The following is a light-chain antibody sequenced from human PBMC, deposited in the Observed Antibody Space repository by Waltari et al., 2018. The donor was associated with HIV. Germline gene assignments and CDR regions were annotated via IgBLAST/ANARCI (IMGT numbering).Light chain of an antibody. Sequence: QSALTQPRSVSGSPGQSVTLSCPGTSSDVGGYNPVSWYQQHPGKAPKHMIYDVSNRPSGVPDRFSGSKSANTASLTISGLQAEDEADYYCCSYAGSYTYVFGTGTKVTVL. CDR2: DVS. V-gene: IGLV2-11*01. CDR3: CSYAGSYTYV. J-gene: IGLJ1*01. CDR1: SSDVGGYNP.